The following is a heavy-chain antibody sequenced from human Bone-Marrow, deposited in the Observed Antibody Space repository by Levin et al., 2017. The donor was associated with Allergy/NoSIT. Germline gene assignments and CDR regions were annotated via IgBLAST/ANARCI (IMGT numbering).Heavy chain of an antibody. D-gene: IGHD1-26*01. CDR2: ISWSSGSI. CDR3: AKDIRSGTYSDYCYFYLMDV. CDR1: GFTFEHHA. V-gene: IGHV3-9*01. Sequence: GGSLRLSCAASGFTFEHHAMHWVRQAPGKGLEWVSGISWSSGSIGYADSVKGRFTISRDNARNSLYLQMNSLRAEDTALYYCAKDIRSGTYSDYCYFYLMDVWGRGTTVTVSS. J-gene: IGHJ6*02.